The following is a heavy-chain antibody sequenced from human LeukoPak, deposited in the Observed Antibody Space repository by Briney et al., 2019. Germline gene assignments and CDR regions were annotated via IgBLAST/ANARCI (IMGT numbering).Heavy chain of an antibody. J-gene: IGHJ4*02. V-gene: IGHV3-33*01. Sequence: GGSLRLSCAASGFTFSSYGMHWVRQAPGKGLEWVAVIWCDGSNKYYADSVKGRFTISRDNSKNTLYLQMNSLRADDMAVYYCARGSSGYSSAANYWGQGTLVTVSS. D-gene: IGHD3-22*01. CDR3: ARGSSGYSSAANY. CDR1: GFTFSSYG. CDR2: IWCDGSNK.